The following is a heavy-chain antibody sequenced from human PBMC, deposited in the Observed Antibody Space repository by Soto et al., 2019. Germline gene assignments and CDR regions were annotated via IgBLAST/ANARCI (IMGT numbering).Heavy chain of an antibody. CDR2: IYYSGST. CDR1: GGSISSGDYY. V-gene: IGHV4-30-4*01. D-gene: IGHD4-17*01. CDR3: ARATVTTHFDY. J-gene: IGHJ4*02. Sequence: SETLSLTCTVSGGSISSGDYYWSWIRQPPGKGLEWIGYIYYSGSTYYNPSLKSRVTMSIDTSKSQFSLKLSSVTAADTAVYYCARATVTTHFDYWGQGTLVTVSS.